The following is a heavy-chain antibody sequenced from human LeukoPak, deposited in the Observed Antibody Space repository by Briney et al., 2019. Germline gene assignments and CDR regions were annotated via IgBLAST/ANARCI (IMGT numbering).Heavy chain of an antibody. J-gene: IGHJ6*03. CDR2: INPNSGGT. V-gene: IGHV1-2*06. CDR1: GYTFIGYY. CDR3: ARDGANKVRGVHYYYMDV. Sequence: ASXXVXCKASGYTFIGYYMHWVRQAPGQGVEWMGRINPNSGGTNYAQKFQGRVTMTRDTSIGTAYMELSSLTSDDTAVYYCARDGANKVRGVHYYYMDVWGKGTTVTVSS. D-gene: IGHD3-10*01.